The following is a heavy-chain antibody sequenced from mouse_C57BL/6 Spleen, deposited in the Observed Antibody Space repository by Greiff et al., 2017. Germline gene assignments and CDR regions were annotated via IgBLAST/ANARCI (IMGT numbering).Heavy chain of an antibody. CDR2: ISSGGDYI. J-gene: IGHJ2*01. CDR1: GFTFSSYA. Sequence: EVKLMESGEGLVKPGGSLKLSCAASGFTFSSYAMSWVRQTPEKRLEWVAYISSGGDYIYYADTVKGRFTISRDNARNTLYLQMSSLKSEDTAMYYCTREYYGSSFYFDYWGQGTTLTVSS. V-gene: IGHV5-9-1*02. CDR3: TREYYGSSFYFDY. D-gene: IGHD1-1*01.